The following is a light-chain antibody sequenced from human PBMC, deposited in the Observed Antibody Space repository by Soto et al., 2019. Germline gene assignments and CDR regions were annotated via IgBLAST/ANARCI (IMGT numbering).Light chain of an antibody. J-gene: IGLJ2*01. Sequence: QSVLTQPPSASGSPGQSVTISCTGSSSDVGGYTYVSWYQHHPGKAPKLMIYEVTKRPSGVPDRFSGSKSGNTASLTVSGLQAEDEADYYCSSYEGSNNLLFGGGTKVTVL. CDR1: SSDVGGYTY. V-gene: IGLV2-8*01. CDR3: SSYEGSNNLL. CDR2: EVT.